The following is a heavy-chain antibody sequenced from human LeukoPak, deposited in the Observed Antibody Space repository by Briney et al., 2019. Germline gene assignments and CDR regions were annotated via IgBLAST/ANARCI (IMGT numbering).Heavy chain of an antibody. D-gene: IGHD2-8*01. CDR1: DGSISNYF. V-gene: IGHV4-59*08. J-gene: IGHJ4*02. Sequence: PSETLSLTCTVPDGSISNYFWSWTRQPPGKGLEWIGYINYTGMTNSNPSLKSRVTISMDTSKNQFSLNLRSVTAADTAIYYCARHGRMVIMSKFSTGIDQWGQGTLVTVSS. CDR2: INYTGMT. CDR3: ARHGRMVIMSKFSTGIDQ.